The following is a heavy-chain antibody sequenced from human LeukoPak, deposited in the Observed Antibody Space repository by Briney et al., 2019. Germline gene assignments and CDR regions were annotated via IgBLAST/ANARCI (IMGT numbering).Heavy chain of an antibody. Sequence: PGGSLRLSCAASGFSLSSSWMHWVRQAPGKGLVWVSRMNSDGSIITYADSVKGRFTTTRDNAKSTLFLQMNSLRADDTGVYFCARDAHSSSWTWGQGTLVTVSS. CDR2: MNSDGSII. CDR1: GFSLSSSW. D-gene: IGHD6-13*01. CDR3: ARDAHSSSWT. V-gene: IGHV3-74*03. J-gene: IGHJ4*02.